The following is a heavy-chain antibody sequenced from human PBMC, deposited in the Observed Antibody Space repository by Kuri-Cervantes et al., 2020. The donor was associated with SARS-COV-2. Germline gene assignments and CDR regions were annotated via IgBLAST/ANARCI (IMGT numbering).Heavy chain of an antibody. Sequence: GSLRLSCAASGFTFSSYAMSWVRQAPGKGLEWVSAISGSGGSTYYADSVKGRFTISRDNSKNTLYLQMNSLRAEDTAVYYCARDSPLVGATWNYFDYWGQGTLVTVSS. CDR1: GFTFSSYA. CDR2: ISGSGGST. J-gene: IGHJ4*02. D-gene: IGHD1-26*01. V-gene: IGHV3-23*01. CDR3: ARDSPLVGATWNYFDY.